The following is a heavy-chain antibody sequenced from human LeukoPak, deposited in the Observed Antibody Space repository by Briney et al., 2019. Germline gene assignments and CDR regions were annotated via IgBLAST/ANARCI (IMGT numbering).Heavy chain of an antibody. CDR3: ARDIPTDYNSSGNHNFYFDF. V-gene: IGHV1-46*01. CDR1: GYTFTTYY. Sequence: ASVKVSCKASGYTFTTYYMHWVRQAPGQGLEWMGIINPSASGTTYAQKFQGRVTMTRDTSTSTVYMELSSLRSEDTTVYYCARDIPTDYNSSGNHNFYFDFWGRGTLVTVSS. CDR2: INPSASGT. D-gene: IGHD3-22*01. J-gene: IGHJ2*01.